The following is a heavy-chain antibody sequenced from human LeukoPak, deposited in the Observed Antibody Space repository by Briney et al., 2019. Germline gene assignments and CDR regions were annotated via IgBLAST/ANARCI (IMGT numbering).Heavy chain of an antibody. CDR3: ARSRSIAAAGNDP. V-gene: IGHV1-2*02. J-gene: IGHJ5*02. Sequence: ASVKVSCKASGYTFTGYYMHWVRQAPGQGLEWMEWINPNSGGTNYAQKFQGRVTMTRDTSISTAYMELSRLRSDDTAVYYCARSRSIAAAGNDPWGQGTLVTVSS. CDR1: GYTFTGYY. D-gene: IGHD6-13*01. CDR2: INPNSGGT.